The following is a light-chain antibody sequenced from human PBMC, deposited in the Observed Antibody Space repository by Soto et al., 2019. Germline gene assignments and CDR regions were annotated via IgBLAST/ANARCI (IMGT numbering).Light chain of an antibody. CDR3: PSFVTIGTHV. CDR2: DVN. V-gene: IGLV2-14*03. Sequence: QSALTQPASVSGSPGQSITISCTGTSIDVGAHNYVSWYQQHPDKAPKLILSDVNNRPSGVSSRFSGSKSGNTASLTISGLHAVYEAYYFCPSFVTIGTHVFGSGTKVTVL. J-gene: IGLJ1*01. CDR1: SIDVGAHNY.